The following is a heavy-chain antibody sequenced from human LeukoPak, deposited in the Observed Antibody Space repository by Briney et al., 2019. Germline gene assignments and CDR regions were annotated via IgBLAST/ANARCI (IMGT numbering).Heavy chain of an antibody. CDR3: AREAPDIVVVPAAIVGPPSYYYYMDV. D-gene: IGHD2-2*01. J-gene: IGHJ6*03. CDR1: GGSISSYY. Sequence: SETLSLTCTVSGGSISSYYWSWIRQPAGKGLEWIGRIYTSGSTNYNPSLKSRVTMSVDTSKNQFSLKLSSVTAADTAVYYCAREAPDIVVVPAAIVGPPSYYYYMDVWGKGTPVTVSS. CDR2: IYTSGST. V-gene: IGHV4-4*07.